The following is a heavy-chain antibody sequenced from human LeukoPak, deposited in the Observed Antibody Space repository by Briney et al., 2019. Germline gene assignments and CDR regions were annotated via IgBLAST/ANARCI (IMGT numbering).Heavy chain of an antibody. V-gene: IGHV4-59*01. CDR3: ARRGLMTTVTPNAFDI. D-gene: IGHD4-17*01. J-gene: IGHJ3*02. Sequence: SETLSPICTVSGGSISSYYWSWIRQPPGKGLEWIGYIYYSGSTNYNPSLKSRVTISVDTSKNQFSLKLSSVTAADTAVYYCARRGLMTTVTPNAFDIWGQGTMVTVSS. CDR1: GGSISSYY. CDR2: IYYSGST.